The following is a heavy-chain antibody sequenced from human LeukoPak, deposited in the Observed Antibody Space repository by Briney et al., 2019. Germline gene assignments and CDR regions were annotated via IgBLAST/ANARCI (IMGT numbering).Heavy chain of an antibody. D-gene: IGHD1-26*01. CDR2: IYYRGTT. CDR1: GGSNY. V-gene: IGHV4-39*01. Sequence: PSETLSLTCTVSGGSNYWGWIRQPPGKGLEWIRSIYYRGTTYYNPSLKSRVTISVDTSKNQFSLRLNSVTAADTAVYYCAIATGNYYWDFDYWGQGILVTVSS. CDR3: AIATGNYYWDFDY. J-gene: IGHJ4*02.